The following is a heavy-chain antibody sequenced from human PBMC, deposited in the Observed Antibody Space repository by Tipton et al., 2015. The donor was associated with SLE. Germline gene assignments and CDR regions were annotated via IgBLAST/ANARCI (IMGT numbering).Heavy chain of an antibody. J-gene: IGHJ5*02. CDR3: ARGAREYSGSYFSWFDP. Sequence: TLSLTCTVSGGSISSGNYYWNWIRQPAGKGLEWIGRVQSSGSTNYNPSLKSRVPTSVDTSKNQFSLTLTSVTAADTAAYYCARGAREYSGSYFSWFDPWGQGTLVTVSS. D-gene: IGHD1-26*01. CDR2: VQSSGST. CDR1: GGSISSGNYY. V-gene: IGHV4-61*02.